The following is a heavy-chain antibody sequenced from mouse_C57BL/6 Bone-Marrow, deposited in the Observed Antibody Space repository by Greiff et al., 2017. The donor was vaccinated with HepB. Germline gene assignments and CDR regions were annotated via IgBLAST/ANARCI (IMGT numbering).Heavy chain of an antibody. CDR1: GYTFTSYW. J-gene: IGHJ4*01. CDR2: IYPGSGST. CDR3: GITTVVRAMDY. D-gene: IGHD1-1*01. Sequence: VKLQQPGAELVKPGASVKMSCKASGYTFTSYWITWVKQRPGQGLEWIGDIYPGSGSTNYNEKFKSKATLTVDTSSSTAYMQLSSLTSEDSAVYYCGITTVVRAMDYWGQGTSVTVSS. V-gene: IGHV1-55*01.